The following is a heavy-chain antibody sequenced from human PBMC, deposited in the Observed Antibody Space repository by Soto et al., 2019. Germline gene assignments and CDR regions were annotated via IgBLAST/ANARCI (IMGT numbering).Heavy chain of an antibody. CDR2: IHYTGST. CDR1: GGSLSSYY. D-gene: IGHD6-19*01. CDR3: ARESSGRYDWFDP. Sequence: QVQLQESGPGLVKPSETLSLTCTVSGGSLSSYYWSWIRQPPGKGLEWIGYIHYTGSTNYNPSLSSRVSMSVDTSNNQFSLILSCLTAADTAVYYCARESSGRYDWFDPWGQGTLVTVSS. J-gene: IGHJ5*02. V-gene: IGHV4-59*01.